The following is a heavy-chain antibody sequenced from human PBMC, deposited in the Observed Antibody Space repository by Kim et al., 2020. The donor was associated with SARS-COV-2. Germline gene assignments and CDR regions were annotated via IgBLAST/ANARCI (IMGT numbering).Heavy chain of an antibody. V-gene: IGHV1-18*01. D-gene: IGHD5-18*01. CDR3: AREAAVWLLPFDI. Sequence: YAQKLQGRVTMTTDTSTSTAYMELRSLRSDDTAVYYCAREAAVWLLPFDIWGQGTMVTVSS. J-gene: IGHJ3*02.